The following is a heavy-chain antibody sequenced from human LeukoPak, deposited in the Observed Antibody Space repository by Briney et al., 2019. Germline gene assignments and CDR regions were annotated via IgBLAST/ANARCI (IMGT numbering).Heavy chain of an antibody. CDR1: GFTFDDYA. CDR2: IGWNSGGI. D-gene: IGHD6-13*01. J-gene: IGHJ4*02. CDR3: VKVTAAGFVDH. Sequence: GRSLRLSCAASGFTFDDYAMHWVRQAPGKGLEWVSGIGWNSGGIVYADSVKGRFTISRDNAKNSLYLQMNSLGAEDTALYYCVKVTAAGFVDHWGLGTLVTVSS. V-gene: IGHV3-9*01.